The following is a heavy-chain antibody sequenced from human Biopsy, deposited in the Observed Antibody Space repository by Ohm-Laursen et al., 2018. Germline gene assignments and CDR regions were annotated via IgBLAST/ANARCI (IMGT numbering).Heavy chain of an antibody. V-gene: IGHV1-2*02. CDR1: GPTITVYF. CDR2: ISPRSGGT. Sequence: ASVSASRQASGPTITVYFLHWVRQAPGQGPGWMGWISPRSGGTNSAQKFQGRVTMIRDTSATTGYMELSSLRSDDTAVYYCARDIMKPIGGLVARSDVFDVWGQGTMVTVSS. D-gene: IGHD3-16*02. J-gene: IGHJ3*01. CDR3: ARDIMKPIGGLVARSDVFDV.